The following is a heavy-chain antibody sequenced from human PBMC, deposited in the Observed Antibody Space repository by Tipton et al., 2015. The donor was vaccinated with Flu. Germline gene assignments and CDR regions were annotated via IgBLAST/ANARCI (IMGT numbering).Heavy chain of an antibody. Sequence: SLRLSCVASGFTFTDYYMSWIRQAPGKGLEWVSYMSSSGSTIYYADSVKGRFTISRDNAKKSLYLQMDSLRAEDTAVYYCARDQRYYGMDVWGQGTMVTVSS. J-gene: IGHJ6*02. CDR3: ARDQRYYGMDV. CDR2: MSSSGSTI. V-gene: IGHV3-11*01. CDR1: GFTFTDYY.